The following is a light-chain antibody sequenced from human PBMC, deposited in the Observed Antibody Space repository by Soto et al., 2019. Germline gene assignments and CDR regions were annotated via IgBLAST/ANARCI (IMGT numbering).Light chain of an antibody. CDR3: RPSLTIPKT. J-gene: IGKJ2*01. CDR2: SAS. CDR1: QPLPSY. Sequence: DIQMTQCPSSLPAAVGDRVPISCRASQPLPSYVNRYQQTPGAAPKLLIYSASNLQSGVTSRFSGSGSGTDCTLTISSLQLADLATYYCRPSLTIPKTFAQ. V-gene: IGKV1-39*01.